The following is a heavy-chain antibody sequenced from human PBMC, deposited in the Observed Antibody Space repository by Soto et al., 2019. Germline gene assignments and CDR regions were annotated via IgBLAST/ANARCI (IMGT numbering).Heavy chain of an antibody. Sequence: GGSLRLSCGASGFTFSSYWMSWVRQAPGKGLEWVANIKQDGSEKYYVDSVKGRFTISRDNAKNSLYLQMNSLRAEDTAVYYCAREAGPDAFDIWGQGTMVTVSS. CDR1: GFTFSSYW. D-gene: IGHD6-13*01. CDR3: AREAGPDAFDI. CDR2: IKQDGSEK. J-gene: IGHJ3*02. V-gene: IGHV3-7*01.